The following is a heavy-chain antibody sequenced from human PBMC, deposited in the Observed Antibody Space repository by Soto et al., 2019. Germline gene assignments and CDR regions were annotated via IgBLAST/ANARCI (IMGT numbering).Heavy chain of an antibody. Sequence: ASVKVSCKASGYTFTGYFMHWVRQAPGQGLEWMGWINPYSGGADYAQSFQGRVTMTRDTSISTVYMELSRLRFDDTAVYYCARVNRCAYYNSRLDTWGQGTVVTVSS. D-gene: IGHD3-10*01. CDR2: INPYSGGA. J-gene: IGHJ5*02. CDR3: ARVNRCAYYNSRLDT. CDR1: GYTFTGYF. V-gene: IGHV1-2*02.